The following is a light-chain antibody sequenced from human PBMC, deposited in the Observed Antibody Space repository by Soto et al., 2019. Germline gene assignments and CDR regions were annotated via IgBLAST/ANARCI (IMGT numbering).Light chain of an antibody. CDR2: DVS. Sequence: QSVLTQPRSVSGSPGQSVTISCTGTSSDIGGYNYVSWYQQHPDKAPKLIIYDVSQRPSGVPDRFSGSKSGNTASLTISGLQAEDEADYYCCSYAGSYTFDVFGTGTKLTVL. V-gene: IGLV2-11*01. CDR3: CSYAGSYTFDV. J-gene: IGLJ1*01. CDR1: SSDIGGYNY.